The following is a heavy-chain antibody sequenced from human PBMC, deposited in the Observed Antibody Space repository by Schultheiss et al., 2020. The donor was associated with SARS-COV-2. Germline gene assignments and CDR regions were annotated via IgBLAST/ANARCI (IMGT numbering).Heavy chain of an antibody. D-gene: IGHD3-3*01. J-gene: IGHJ4*02. V-gene: IGHV3-11*01. CDR2: ISSSGSTI. Sequence: GESLKISCAASGFTFSNAWMSWVRQAPGKGLEWVSYISSSGSTIYYADSVKGRFTISRDNSKNTLYLQMNSLRAEDTAVYYCARDRYDFWSGTPSYFDYWGQGTLVTVSS. CDR3: ARDRYDFWSGTPSYFDY. CDR1: GFTFSNAW.